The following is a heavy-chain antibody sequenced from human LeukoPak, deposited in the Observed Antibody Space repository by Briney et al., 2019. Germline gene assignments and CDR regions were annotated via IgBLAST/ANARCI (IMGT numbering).Heavy chain of an antibody. J-gene: IGHJ4*02. CDR2: ISYDGSNK. CDR1: GFTFSSYA. CDR3: ADSSGWPESDY. D-gene: IGHD6-19*01. Sequence: GGSLRLSCAASGFTFSSYAMHWVRQAPGKGLEWVAVISYDGSNKYYADSVKGRFTISRDNSKNTLYLQMNSLRAEDTAVYYCADSSGWPESDYWGQGTLVTVSS. V-gene: IGHV3-30*04.